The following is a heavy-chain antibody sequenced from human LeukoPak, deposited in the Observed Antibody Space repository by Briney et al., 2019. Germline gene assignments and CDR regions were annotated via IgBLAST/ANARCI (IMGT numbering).Heavy chain of an antibody. V-gene: IGHV1-69*04. CDR1: GGTFSSYA. Sequence: SVKVSCKASGGTFSSYAISWVRQAPGQGLEWMGRIIPILGIANYAQKFQGRVTITADKSTSTAYMELSSLRSEDTAVYYCAREVVAGTFSNFADAFDIWGQGTMVTVSS. CDR3: AREVVAGTFSNFADAFDI. CDR2: IIPILGIA. J-gene: IGHJ3*02. D-gene: IGHD6-19*01.